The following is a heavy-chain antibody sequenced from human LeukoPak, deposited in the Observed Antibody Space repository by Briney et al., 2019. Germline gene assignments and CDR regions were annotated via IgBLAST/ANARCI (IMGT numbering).Heavy chain of an antibody. Sequence: GGSLRLSCAASGFSFSSYAMSWVRQAPGKGLEWVSGISGSGDSTYYAGSVKGRFTISRDNSKNTLYLQTNSPRAEDTAVYYCAKDPIFAPWFDPWGQGTLVSVSS. CDR2: ISGSGDST. D-gene: IGHD3-3*01. V-gene: IGHV3-23*01. CDR3: AKDPIFAPWFDP. CDR1: GFSFSSYA. J-gene: IGHJ5*02.